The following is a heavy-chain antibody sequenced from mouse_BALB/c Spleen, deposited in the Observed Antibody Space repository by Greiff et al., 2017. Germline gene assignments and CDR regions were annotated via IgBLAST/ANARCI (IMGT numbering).Heavy chain of an antibody. D-gene: IGHD2-3*01. CDR1: GFTFSSYA. CDR3: ARGYDGYYYAMDY. V-gene: IGHV5-6-5*01. Sequence: EVKLEESGGGLVKPGGSLKLSCAASGFTFSSYAMSWVRQTPEKRLEWVASISSGGSTYYPDSVKGRFTISRDNARNILYLQMSSLRSEDTAMYYCARGYDGYYYAMDYWGQGTSVTVSS. CDR2: ISSGGST. J-gene: IGHJ4*01.